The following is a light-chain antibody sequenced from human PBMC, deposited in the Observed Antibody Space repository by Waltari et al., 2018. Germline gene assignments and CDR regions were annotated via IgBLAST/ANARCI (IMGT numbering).Light chain of an antibody. Sequence: QSALTQPPSASGSPGQSVTISCTGTSSDVGGYNYVSWHQQPPGKAPKVMIYEVSKRPAGVPDRFAGSKSGNTASLTVSGLQAEDEADYYCSSYAGSNNLVFGGGTKLTVL. CDR2: EVS. CDR3: SSYAGSNNLV. CDR1: SSDVGGYNY. V-gene: IGLV2-8*01. J-gene: IGLJ3*02.